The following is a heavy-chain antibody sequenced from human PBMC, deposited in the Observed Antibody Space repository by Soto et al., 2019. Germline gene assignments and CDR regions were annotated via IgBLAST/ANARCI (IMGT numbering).Heavy chain of an antibody. Sequence: QVQLVESGGGVVQPGRSLRLSCAASGFIFSNYVMYWVRQAPGKGLEWVAFMSYDGTTKYYADSVKGRFTISRDNSKNTLYLQMNSLRPEDTGVYYCAREVLWSRYFDYLGQGTLVTVSS. CDR1: GFIFSNYV. CDR3: AREVLWSRYFDY. V-gene: IGHV3-30-3*01. D-gene: IGHD3-10*01. CDR2: MSYDGTTK. J-gene: IGHJ4*02.